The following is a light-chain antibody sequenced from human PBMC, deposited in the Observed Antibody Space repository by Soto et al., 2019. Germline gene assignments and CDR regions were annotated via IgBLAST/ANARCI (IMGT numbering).Light chain of an antibody. CDR2: GAS. CDR1: QSNSNN. Sequence: EIVMTQSPGTLSVSPGERATLSCRASQSNSNNLAWYQQKPGQAPRLLILGASTRATGFPGRFSGSGSGTEFTLTISSLQSEDFAVYYCQQYSKWPPTFGQGTRWIS. CDR3: QQYSKWPPT. V-gene: IGKV3-15*01. J-gene: IGKJ1*01.